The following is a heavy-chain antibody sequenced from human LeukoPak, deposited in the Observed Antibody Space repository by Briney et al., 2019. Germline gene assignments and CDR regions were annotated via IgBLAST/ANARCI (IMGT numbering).Heavy chain of an antibody. CDR2: IYYSGST. J-gene: IGHJ6*02. D-gene: IGHD3-9*01. CDR1: GGSISSYY. CDR3: ARQTLYYDILTGSFSYYYGMDV. Sequence: PSETLSLTCTVSGGSISSYYWSWIRQPPGKGLEWIGYIYYSGSTNYNPSLKSRVTISVDTSKNQFSLKLSSVTAADTAVYYCARQTLYYDILTGSFSYYYGMDVWGQGTTATVSS. V-gene: IGHV4-59*08.